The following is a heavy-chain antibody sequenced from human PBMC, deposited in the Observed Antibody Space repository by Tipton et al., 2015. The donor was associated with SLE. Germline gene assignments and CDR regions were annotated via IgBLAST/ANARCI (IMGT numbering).Heavy chain of an antibody. CDR1: SGSMRSGSYS. CDR3: ASNYHDTPWY. J-gene: IGHJ4*02. CDR2: IYYDGNT. Sequence: TLSLTCTVSSGSMRSGSYSWAWIRQPPGKGLEWIGNIYYDGNTYYNPSLKSRVTISVDTSKNHFSLKLSSVTAADTATYYCASNYHDTPWYWGQGTLVTVPS. D-gene: IGHD3-22*01. V-gene: IGHV4-39*02.